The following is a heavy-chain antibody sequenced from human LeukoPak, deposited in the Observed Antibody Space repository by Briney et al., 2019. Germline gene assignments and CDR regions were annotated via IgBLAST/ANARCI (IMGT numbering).Heavy chain of an antibody. Sequence: SETLSLTCTVSGGSISSYYWSWIRQPPGKGLEWIGEINHSGSTNYNPSLKSRVTISVDTSKNQFSLKLSSVTAADTAVYYCARGPRELSLRYYYYGMDVWGQGTTVTVSS. CDR3: ARGPRELSLRYYYYGMDV. CDR2: INHSGST. D-gene: IGHD3-16*02. CDR1: GGSISSYY. J-gene: IGHJ6*02. V-gene: IGHV4-34*01.